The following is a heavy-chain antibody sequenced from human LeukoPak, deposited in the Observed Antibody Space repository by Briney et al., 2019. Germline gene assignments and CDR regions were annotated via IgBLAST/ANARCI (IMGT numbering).Heavy chain of an antibody. CDR3: WDTAIDANWDY. Sequence: GGSLRLSCAASGFTFSSYGMHWVRQAPGKGLEWVAVISYDGSNKYYADSVKGRFTISRDNSKNTLYLQMNSLKTEDTAVYYCWDTAIDANWDYWGQGTLVTVSS. V-gene: IGHV3-30*03. CDR2: ISYDGSNK. J-gene: IGHJ4*02. D-gene: IGHD5-18*01. CDR1: GFTFSSYG.